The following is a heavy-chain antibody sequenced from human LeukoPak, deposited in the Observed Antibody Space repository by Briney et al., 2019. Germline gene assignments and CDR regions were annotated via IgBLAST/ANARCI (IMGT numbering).Heavy chain of an antibody. J-gene: IGHJ4*02. CDR3: ARAPYCSTTSCYLFDY. V-gene: IGHV3-21*01. D-gene: IGHD2-2*01. CDR1: GFTFSSYS. Sequence: PGGSLRLSCAASGFTFSSYSMNWVRQAPGKGLEWVSSISSSSSYIYYADSVKGRFTISRDNAKNSLYLQMNSLRAEDTAVYYCARAPYCSTTSCYLFDYWGQGTLVTVSS. CDR2: ISSSSSYI.